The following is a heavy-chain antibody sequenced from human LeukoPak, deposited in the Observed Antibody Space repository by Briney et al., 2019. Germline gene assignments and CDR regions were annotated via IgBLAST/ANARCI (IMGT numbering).Heavy chain of an antibody. CDR3: ARARNHFDY. CDR2: IYYSGST. CDR1: GGSIGSYY. J-gene: IGHJ4*02. V-gene: IGHV4-59*01. D-gene: IGHD1-14*01. Sequence: SETLSLTCTVSGGSIGSYYWSWIRQPPGKGLEWIWYIYYSGSTNYNPSLKSRVTISVDTSKNQFSLKLSSVTAADTAVYYCARARNHFDYWGQGTLVTVSS.